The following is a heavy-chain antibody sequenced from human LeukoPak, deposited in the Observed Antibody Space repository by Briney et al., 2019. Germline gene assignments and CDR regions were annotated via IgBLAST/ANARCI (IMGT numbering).Heavy chain of an antibody. CDR1: GFTFSSYG. J-gene: IGHJ3*02. D-gene: IGHD5-18*01. CDR2: IRYDGSNK. V-gene: IGHV3-30*02. CDR3: AKGWWIQLVAAFDI. Sequence: RGSLRLSCAASGFTFSSYGMHWVRQAPGKGLEWVAFIRYDGSNKYYADSVKGRFTISRDNSKNTLYLQMNSLRAEDTAVYYCAKGWWIQLVAAFDIWGQGTMVTVSS.